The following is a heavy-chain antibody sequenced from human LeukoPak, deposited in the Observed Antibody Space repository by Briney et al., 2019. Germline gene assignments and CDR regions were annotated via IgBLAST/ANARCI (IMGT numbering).Heavy chain of an antibody. D-gene: IGHD3-10*01. CDR1: GFTFSSYG. Sequence: GGSLRLSCAASGFTFSSYGMHWVRQAPGKGLEGVAVIWYDGSNKYYADSVKGRFTISRDNSKNTLYLQMNSLRAEDTAVYYCARYYGTYFDYWGQGTLVTVSS. CDR3: ARYYGTYFDY. CDR2: IWYDGSNK. V-gene: IGHV3-33*01. J-gene: IGHJ4*02.